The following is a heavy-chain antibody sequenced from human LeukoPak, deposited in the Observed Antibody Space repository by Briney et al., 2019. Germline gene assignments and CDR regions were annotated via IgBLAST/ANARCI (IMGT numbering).Heavy chain of an antibody. CDR3: ARRPFPPVSITSCYWDY. CDR2: INHSGST. Sequence: SETLSLTCAVYGRSFSGYYWSWIRQPPGKGLEWIGEINHSGSTNYNPSLKSRVTISVDTSKNQFSLKLSSVAAAATAVYYCARRPFPPVSITSCYWDYWGQGTLVTVSS. V-gene: IGHV4-34*01. CDR1: GRSFSGYY. J-gene: IGHJ4*02. D-gene: IGHD2-2*01.